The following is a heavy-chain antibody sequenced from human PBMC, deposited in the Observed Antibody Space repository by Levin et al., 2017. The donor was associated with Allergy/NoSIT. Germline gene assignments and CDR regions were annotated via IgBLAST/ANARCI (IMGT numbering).Heavy chain of an antibody. CDR1: GITFTGYA. CDR2: ISGNGGST. J-gene: IGHJ4*02. V-gene: IGHV3-23*01. D-gene: IGHD6-19*01. CDR3: ARAVGGDFDF. Sequence: SCAASGITFTGYAMSWVRQAPGKGLEWVSSISGNGGSTFYTDSVRGRFAISRDNSKNTLYLQMNSLRGEDTAVYYCARAVGGDFDFWGQGTRVTVSS.